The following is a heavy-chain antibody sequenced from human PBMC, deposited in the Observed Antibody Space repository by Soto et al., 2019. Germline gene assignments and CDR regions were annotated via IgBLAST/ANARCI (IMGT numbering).Heavy chain of an antibody. V-gene: IGHV3-30-3*01. D-gene: IGHD6-13*01. CDR1: GFTFSNYA. CDR2: ILSDEINK. J-gene: IGHJ3*01. CDR3: AIIATSGGGYAFEV. Sequence: QVQLVESGGGVVQPGRSLRLSCAASGFTFSNYAMHWVRQAPGKGVEWVAAILSDEINKYSADSVKCRFTISRDNSKNSMYLQMSSLRPEDTAVYYCAIIATSGGGYAFEVWGQGTMVTVSS.